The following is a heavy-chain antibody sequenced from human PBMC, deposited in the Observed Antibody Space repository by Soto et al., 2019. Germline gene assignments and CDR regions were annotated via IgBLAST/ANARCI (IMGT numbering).Heavy chain of an antibody. Sequence: QVQLVESGGGVVQPGRSLRLSCAASGFTFSRNGMHWVRQAPGKGLEWVAVIWYDGSNKYYADSVKGRFTISRDNSKNTLYLQMNSLRAEDTAVYYCARGWYSSSSYYYYGMHVWGQGTPVTGSS. D-gene: IGHD6-13*01. J-gene: IGHJ6*02. CDR3: ARGWYSSSSYYYYGMHV. V-gene: IGHV3-33*01. CDR1: GFTFSRNG. CDR2: IWYDGSNK.